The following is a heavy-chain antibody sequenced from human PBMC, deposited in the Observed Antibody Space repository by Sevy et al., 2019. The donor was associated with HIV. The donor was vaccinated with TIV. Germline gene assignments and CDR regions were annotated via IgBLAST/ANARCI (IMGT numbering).Heavy chain of an antibody. Sequence: GESLKISCKASGYTFTNYWIGWVRQMPGKGLEWLGIIYPGDSDTRYSPSFQGQVTISTDKSSSTAYLQWSSLKASDTAMYYCARRNDDFYNMDVWGQGTTVTVSS. CDR3: ARRNDDFYNMDV. J-gene: IGHJ6*02. V-gene: IGHV5-51*01. CDR1: GYTFTNYW. D-gene: IGHD1-1*01. CDR2: IYPGDSDT.